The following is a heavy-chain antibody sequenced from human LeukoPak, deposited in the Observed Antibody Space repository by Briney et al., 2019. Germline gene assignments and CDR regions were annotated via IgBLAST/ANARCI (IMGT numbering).Heavy chain of an antibody. Sequence: PGGSLRLSCAASGFTFDDYAMHWVRQAPGKGLEWVSLISWDGGSTYYADSVEGRFTISRDNSKNSLYLQMNSLRAEDTALYYCAKNQRFLEWLLYDWGQGTLVTVSS. V-gene: IGHV3-43D*03. CDR3: AKNQRFLEWLLYD. CDR2: ISWDGGST. CDR1: GFTFDDYA. D-gene: IGHD3-3*01. J-gene: IGHJ4*02.